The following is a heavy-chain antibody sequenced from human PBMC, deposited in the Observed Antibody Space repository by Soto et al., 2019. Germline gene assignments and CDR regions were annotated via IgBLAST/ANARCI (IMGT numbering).Heavy chain of an antibody. D-gene: IGHD3-22*01. CDR3: ARHYYDSSGSLWYFDY. J-gene: IGHJ4*02. CDR1: GYSFTSYW. V-gene: IGHV5-10-1*01. CDR2: IDPSDSYT. Sequence: PGESLKISCKGSGYSFTSYWISWVRQMPGKGLEWMGRIDPSDSYTNYSPSFQGHVTISADKSISTAYLQWSSLKASDTAMYYCARHYYDSSGSLWYFDYWGQGTLVTVSS.